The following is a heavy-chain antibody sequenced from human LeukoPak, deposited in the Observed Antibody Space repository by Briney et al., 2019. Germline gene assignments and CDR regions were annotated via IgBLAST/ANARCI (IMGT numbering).Heavy chain of an antibody. CDR3: ARDNGGAYYFDTSAYYHNDAFDI. D-gene: IGHD3-22*01. CDR1: GGTFSSYA. CDR2: ISARNGNI. J-gene: IGHJ3*02. V-gene: IGHV1-18*01. Sequence: ASVKVSCKASGGTFSSYAISWVRQAPGQGLEWMGWISARNGNINYAQKFQGRVTMTTDTSTSTAYMELRSLRSDDTAVYYCARDNGGAYYFDTSAYYHNDAFDIWGQGTMVTVSS.